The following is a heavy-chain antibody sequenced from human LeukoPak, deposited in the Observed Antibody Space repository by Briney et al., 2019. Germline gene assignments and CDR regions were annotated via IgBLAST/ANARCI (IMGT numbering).Heavy chain of an antibody. D-gene: IGHD3-16*02. J-gene: IGHJ4*02. CDR1: GGSVSSSSYG. V-gene: IGHV4-39*07. Sequence: SETLSLTCSVSGGSVSSSSYGCGWIRAPPGKGLEWIGSINYSGTTYYHPSLKSRVTISIDTSKNQFSLKLSSVTAADTAVYYCGRDVPTGRYDYWGQGMLVTVSS. CDR3: GRDVPTGRYDY. CDR2: INYSGTT.